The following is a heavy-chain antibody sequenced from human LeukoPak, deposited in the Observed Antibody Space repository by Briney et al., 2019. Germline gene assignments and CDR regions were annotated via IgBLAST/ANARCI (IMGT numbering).Heavy chain of an antibody. V-gene: IGHV4-61*01. CDR1: GYSISSGYY. CDR2: IYYSGST. J-gene: IGHJ6*03. CDR3: ARRGGYYYMDV. Sequence: SETLSLTCTVSGYSISSGYYWGWIRQPPGKGLEWIGYIYYSGSTNYNPSLKSRATISVDTSKNQFSLKLSSVTAADTAVYYCARRGGYYYMDVWGKGTTVTVSS. D-gene: IGHD2-15*01.